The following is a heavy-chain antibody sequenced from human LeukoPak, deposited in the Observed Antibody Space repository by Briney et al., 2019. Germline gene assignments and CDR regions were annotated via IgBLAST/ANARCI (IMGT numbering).Heavy chain of an antibody. V-gene: IGHV1-18*01. CDR2: ISAYNGNT. D-gene: IGHD2-15*01. J-gene: IGHJ6*02. CDR1: GYTFTSYG. Sequence: ASVKVSCTASGYTFTSYGISWVRQAPGQGLEWMGWISAYNGNTNYAQKLQGRVTMTTDTSTSTAYMELRSLRSDDTAVYYCARRCSGGSCYGYYGMDVWGQGTTVTVSS. CDR3: ARRCSGGSCYGYYGMDV.